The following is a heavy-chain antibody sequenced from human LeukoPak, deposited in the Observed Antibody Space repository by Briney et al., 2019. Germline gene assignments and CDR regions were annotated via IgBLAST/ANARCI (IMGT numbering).Heavy chain of an antibody. CDR2: ISYDGSNK. J-gene: IGHJ4*02. V-gene: IGHV3-30*04. CDR3: AKSAYYDASGYYREYYFDY. Sequence: GGSLRLSCAASGFTFSSYAMHWVRQAPGKGLEWVAVISYDGSNKYYADSVKGRFTISRDKTKNTLYLQMNSLRAEDTAVYYCAKSAYYDASGYYREYYFDYWGQGTLVTVSS. CDR1: GFTFSSYA. D-gene: IGHD3-22*01.